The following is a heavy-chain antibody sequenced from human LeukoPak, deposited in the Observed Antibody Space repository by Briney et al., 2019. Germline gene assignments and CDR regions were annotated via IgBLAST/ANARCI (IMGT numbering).Heavy chain of an antibody. D-gene: IGHD1-26*01. CDR1: GFTFGSYA. V-gene: IGHV3-23*01. Sequence: GGSLRLSCAASGFTFGSYAMSWVRQAPGKGLEWVSIIGGGSETTSYADSAKGRFTNSRDNSKNTVYLQMNSLRAEDTAVYYCAKVLSGSQDYWGQGTLVTVFS. CDR2: IGGGSETT. J-gene: IGHJ4*02. CDR3: AKVLSGSQDY.